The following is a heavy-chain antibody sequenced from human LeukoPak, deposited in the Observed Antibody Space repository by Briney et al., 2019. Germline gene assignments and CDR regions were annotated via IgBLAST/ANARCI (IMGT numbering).Heavy chain of an antibody. Sequence: GGSLRLSCAASGFTVSSSYMSWVRQAPGKGLEWVSVIYSGGSAYYADSVKGRFTISRDNSKNTLYLQMNSLRAEDTAVYYCAKSRAVAGTVTNYWGQGTLVTVSS. CDR3: AKSRAVAGTVTNY. CDR1: GFTVSSSY. V-gene: IGHV3-53*01. J-gene: IGHJ4*02. D-gene: IGHD6-19*01. CDR2: IYSGGSA.